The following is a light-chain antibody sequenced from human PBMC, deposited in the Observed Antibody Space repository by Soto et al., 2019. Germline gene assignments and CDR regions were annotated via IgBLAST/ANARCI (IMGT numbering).Light chain of an antibody. CDR3: SSYGGNYNFV. CDR2: EVN. Sequence: QSVLTQPPSASGSPGQSVTISCTGTSSDVGEYNYVSWYQQHPGKAPRLMIFEVNKRPSGVPDRFSGSKSGNTASLTVSGLQAEDEADYDCSSYGGNYNFVFGTGTKVTVL. J-gene: IGLJ1*01. V-gene: IGLV2-8*01. CDR1: SSDVGEYNY.